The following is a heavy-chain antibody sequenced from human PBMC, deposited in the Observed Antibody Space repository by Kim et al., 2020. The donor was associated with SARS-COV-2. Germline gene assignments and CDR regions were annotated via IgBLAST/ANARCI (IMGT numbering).Heavy chain of an antibody. D-gene: IGHD3-10*01. V-gene: IGHV4-34*01. J-gene: IGHJ4*02. CDR2: INHSGST. Sequence: SETLSLTCAVYGGSFSGYYWSWIRQPPGKGLEWIGEINHSGSTNYNPSLKSRVTISVDTSKNQFSLKLSSVTAADTAVYYCARGPYYGSGSYYNRRVPGYFDYWGQGTLVTVSS. CDR1: GGSFSGYY. CDR3: ARGPYYGSGSYYNRRVPGYFDY.